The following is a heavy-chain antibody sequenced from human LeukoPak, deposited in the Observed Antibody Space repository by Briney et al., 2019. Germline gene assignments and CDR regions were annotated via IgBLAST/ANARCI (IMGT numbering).Heavy chain of an antibody. CDR3: ARDGTYIAFVY. CDR1: GFTFSTSG. D-gene: IGHD2-15*01. Sequence: GGSLRLSCAASGFTFSTSGIHWVRQAPGKGLEWVAFIQYDGSTKLYADSVKGRFTISRDNSKNTLYLQMNSLRAEDTAVYYCARDGTYIAFVYWGQGTLVTVSS. CDR2: IQYDGSTK. V-gene: IGHV3-30*02. J-gene: IGHJ4*02.